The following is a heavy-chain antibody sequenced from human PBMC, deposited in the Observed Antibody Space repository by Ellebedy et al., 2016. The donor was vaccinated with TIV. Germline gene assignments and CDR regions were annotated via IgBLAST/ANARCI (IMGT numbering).Heavy chain of an antibody. D-gene: IGHD6-19*01. J-gene: IGHJ4*02. Sequence: PGGSLRLSCAASGFTVSSNYMSWVRQAPGKGLGWVSTLYSGGSTSYADSVKGRFTISRHNSKNTRYLQMNSLTAEDTAMYYCASHLGQWLSGGFGYWGQGTLVTVSS. CDR2: LYSGGST. CDR3: ASHLGQWLSGGFGY. CDR1: GFTVSSNY. V-gene: IGHV3-53*04.